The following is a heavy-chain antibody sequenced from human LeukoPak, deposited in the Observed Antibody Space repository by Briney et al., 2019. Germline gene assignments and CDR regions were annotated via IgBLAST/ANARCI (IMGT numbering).Heavy chain of an antibody. CDR3: AKGFRSGYQV. CDR1: GFTFSSYW. D-gene: IGHD3-22*01. V-gene: IGHV3-74*01. J-gene: IGHJ4*02. Sequence: PGGSLRLSCAASGFTFSSYWMHWVRQAPGKGLVWVSRNNSDGRSTTYADSVKGRFTISRDNSKNTLYLQMNSLRAEDTAVYYCAKGFRSGYQVWGQETLVTVSS. CDR2: NNSDGRST.